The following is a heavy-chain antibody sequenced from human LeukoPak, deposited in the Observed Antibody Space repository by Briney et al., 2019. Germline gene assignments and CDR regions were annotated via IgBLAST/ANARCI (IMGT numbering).Heavy chain of an antibody. CDR2: IYPGDSDT. CDR3: ATPMPLTAPGAFDI. Sequence: GESMKISCKASGYSFTYYCICWVHQMLEKGLGWMGIIYPGDSDTIYSPSFQGQVTISADKSISTAYLQWSSLKASDTAMYYCATPMPLTAPGAFDIWGQGTMVTVSS. V-gene: IGHV5-51*07. CDR1: GYSFTYYC. J-gene: IGHJ3*02. D-gene: IGHD5-18*01.